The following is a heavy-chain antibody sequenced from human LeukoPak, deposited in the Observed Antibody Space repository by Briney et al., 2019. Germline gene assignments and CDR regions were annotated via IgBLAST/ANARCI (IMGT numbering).Heavy chain of an antibody. CDR3: ARFEQQLDIFDY. V-gene: IGHV1-46*01. Sequence: GVSVKVSCKASGYTFTSYYMHWVRQAPGQGLEWMGIINPSGGSTSYAQKFQGRVTMTRDTSTSTVYMELSSLRSEDTAVYYCARFEQQLDIFDYWGQGTLVTVSS. J-gene: IGHJ4*02. CDR2: INPSGGST. CDR1: GYTFTSYY. D-gene: IGHD6-13*01.